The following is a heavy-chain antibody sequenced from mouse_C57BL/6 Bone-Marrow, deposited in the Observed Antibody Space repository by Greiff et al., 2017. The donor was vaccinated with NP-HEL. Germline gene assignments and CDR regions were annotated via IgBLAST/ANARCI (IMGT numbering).Heavy chain of an antibody. J-gene: IGHJ2*01. CDR3: ARNSPDGGNYFDY. CDR2: IWTGGGT. V-gene: IGHV2-9-1*01. D-gene: IGHD1-1*02. Sequence: QVQLQQSGPGLVAPSQSLSITCTVSGFSLTSYAISWVRQPPGKGLEWLGVIWTGGGTNYNSALKSRLSISKDNSKSQVFLKMNSLQTDDTARYYCARNSPDGGNYFDYWGQGTTLTVSS. CDR1: GFSLTSYA.